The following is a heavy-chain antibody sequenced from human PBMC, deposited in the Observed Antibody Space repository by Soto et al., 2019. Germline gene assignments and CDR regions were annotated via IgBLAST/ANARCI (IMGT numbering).Heavy chain of an antibody. CDR2: ISAYNGNT. Sequence: ASVKVSCKASGYTFTSYGISWVRQAPGQGLEWMGWISAYNGNTNYAQKLQGRVTMTTDTSTSTAYMELRSLRSDDTAVYYCAREMDRVVVAATPHYFDYWGQGTLVTVSS. V-gene: IGHV1-18*01. D-gene: IGHD2-15*01. CDR1: GYTFTSYG. J-gene: IGHJ4*02. CDR3: AREMDRVVVAATPHYFDY.